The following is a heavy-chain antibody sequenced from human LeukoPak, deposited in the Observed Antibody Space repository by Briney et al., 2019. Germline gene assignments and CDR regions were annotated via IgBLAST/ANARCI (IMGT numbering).Heavy chain of an antibody. CDR2: ISATSSYI. D-gene: IGHD6-19*01. V-gene: IGHV3-21*01. CDR1: GFTFSCYS. Sequence: GGSLRLSCAASGFTFSCYSMNWVRQTPGKGLEWVSSISATSSYIYYADSARGRFTISRDNAKNSLYLQMNSLRAEDTAVYYCARDKTEQWLVLEAFDIWGQGTVVTVSS. J-gene: IGHJ3*02. CDR3: ARDKTEQWLVLEAFDI.